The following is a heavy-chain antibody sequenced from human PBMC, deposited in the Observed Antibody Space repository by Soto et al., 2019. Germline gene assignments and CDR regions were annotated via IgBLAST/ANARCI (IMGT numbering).Heavy chain of an antibody. D-gene: IGHD3-3*01. Sequence: ASVKVSCKASGYTFTSYGISXVRQAPGQGLEWMGWISAYNGNTNYAQKLQGRVTMTTDTSTSTAYMELRSLRSDDTAVYYCARTSGITIFGVVTPGPYYFDYWGQGALVTVSS. V-gene: IGHV1-18*01. CDR2: ISAYNGNT. CDR1: GYTFTSYG. J-gene: IGHJ4*02. CDR3: ARTSGITIFGVVTPGPYYFDY.